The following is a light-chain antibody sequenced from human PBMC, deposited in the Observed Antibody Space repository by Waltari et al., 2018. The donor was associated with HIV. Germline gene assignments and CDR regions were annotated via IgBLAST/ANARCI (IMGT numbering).Light chain of an antibody. CDR3: QQYYGKFWT. J-gene: IGKJ1*01. CDR1: QSVFYSPSNKNF. CDR2: WAS. Sequence: DIVMTPFLNSLAVSLGERATMRCRSTQSVFYSPSNKNFLSWYQQKSGQPPRLLIYWASTRENGVPDRFTGSGSGADFTLTISNLQPEDVATYYCQQYYGKFWTFGQGTKVEV. V-gene: IGKV4-1*01.